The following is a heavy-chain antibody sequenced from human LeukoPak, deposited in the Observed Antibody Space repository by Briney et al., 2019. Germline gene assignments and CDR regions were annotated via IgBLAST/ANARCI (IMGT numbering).Heavy chain of an antibody. Sequence: GGSLRLSCAASGFTFSSYGMHWVRQAPGKGLEWVAFIRYDGSNKYYADSVKGRFTISRDNSKNTLYLQMNSLKTEDTAVYYCTTPDDYGSGSYYFDYWGQGTLVTVSS. V-gene: IGHV3-30*02. CDR3: TTPDDYGSGSYYFDY. D-gene: IGHD3-10*01. CDR1: GFTFSSYG. J-gene: IGHJ4*02. CDR2: IRYDGSNK.